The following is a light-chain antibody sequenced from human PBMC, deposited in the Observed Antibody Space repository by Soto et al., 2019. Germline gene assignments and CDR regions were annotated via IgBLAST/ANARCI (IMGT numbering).Light chain of an antibody. J-gene: IGKJ1*01. CDR1: QSISSW. CDR3: QQYGSYRT. Sequence: DIQMTQSPSTLSASVGDRVTITCRASQSISSWLAWYQQRPGRAPKLLIYKAATLQSGVPSRFSGSGSGIEFTLTISSLQPDDFATYYCQQYGSYRTFGQGTKVEIK. V-gene: IGKV1-5*03. CDR2: KAA.